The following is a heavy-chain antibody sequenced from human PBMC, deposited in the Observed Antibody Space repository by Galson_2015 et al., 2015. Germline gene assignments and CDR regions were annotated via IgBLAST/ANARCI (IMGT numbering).Heavy chain of an antibody. CDR3: VKDRICSSTSCLDGFDI. V-gene: IGHV3-9*01. CDR1: GFSFDDYA. D-gene: IGHD2-2*01. Sequence: LRLSCAASGFSFDDYAMHWVRQAPGKGLEWVSGISWNSGTIDYADSVKGRFTISRDNSKNSLYLQMSSLRAEDTGVYYCVKDRICSSTSCLDGFDIWGQGTMVTVSS. CDR2: ISWNSGTI. J-gene: IGHJ3*02.